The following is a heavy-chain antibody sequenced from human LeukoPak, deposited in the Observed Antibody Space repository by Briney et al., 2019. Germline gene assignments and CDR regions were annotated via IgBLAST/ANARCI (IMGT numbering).Heavy chain of an antibody. D-gene: IGHD1-26*01. CDR1: GFTFDGCA. V-gene: IGHV3-9*01. Sequence: GGSLRLSCAASGFTFDGCAMHWVWQAPGKGLEWVSGISWNSGSIVYADSVKGRFTISRDNSKNTLYLQMNSLRAEDTAVYYCAKDQTVGYWGQGTLVTVSS. J-gene: IGHJ4*02. CDR2: ISWNSGSI. CDR3: AKDQTVGY.